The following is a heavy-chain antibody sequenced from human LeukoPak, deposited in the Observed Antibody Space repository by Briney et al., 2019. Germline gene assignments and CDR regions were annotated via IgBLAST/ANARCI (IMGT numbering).Heavy chain of an antibody. J-gene: IGHJ6*02. CDR2: TYYSGST. CDR3: ARDTPAYYYGMDV. CDR1: GGSISSYY. V-gene: IGHV4-59*01. Sequence: PSETLSLTCTVSGGSISSYYWSWIRQPPGKGLEWIGYTYYSGSTNYNPSLKSRVTISVDTSKNQFSLKLSSVTAADTAVYYCARDTPAYYYGMDVWGQGTTVTVSS.